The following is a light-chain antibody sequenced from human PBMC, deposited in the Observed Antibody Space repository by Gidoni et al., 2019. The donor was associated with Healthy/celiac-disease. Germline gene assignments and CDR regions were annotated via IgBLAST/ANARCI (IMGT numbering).Light chain of an antibody. Sequence: DIQMTQSPSSVSASVGDRVTITCRASQCISSWLAWYKQKPGKAPKLLIYAASRLQSGVPSRFNGSGSQTDFTLTTSSLQPKDFATYYCRQANSCPFTFGPGTKVDIK. CDR1: QCISSW. CDR2: AAS. CDR3: RQANSCPFT. V-gene: IGKV1-12*01. J-gene: IGKJ3*01.